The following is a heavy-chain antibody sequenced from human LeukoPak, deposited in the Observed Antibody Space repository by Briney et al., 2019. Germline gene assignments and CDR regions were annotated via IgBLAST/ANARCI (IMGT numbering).Heavy chain of an antibody. CDR2: ISGYNGNT. CDR3: ASLKNYYDSSGYLVTDAFDI. V-gene: IGHV1-18*01. Sequence: ASVKVSCKASGYTFTTYNINWVRQAPGQGREWMGWISGYNGNTNYAQKLQGRVTMTTDTSTSTAYMELRSLKSDDTAVYYCASLKNYYDSSGYLVTDAFDIWGQGTMVTVSS. J-gene: IGHJ3*02. CDR1: GYTFTTYN. D-gene: IGHD3-22*01.